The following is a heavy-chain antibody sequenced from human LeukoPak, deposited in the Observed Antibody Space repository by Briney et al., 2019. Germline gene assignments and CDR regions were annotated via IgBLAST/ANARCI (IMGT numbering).Heavy chain of an antibody. Sequence: SVKVSCKASGGTFSSYAISWVRQAPGQGLEWMGRIIPIFGTANYAQKFQGRVTITTDESTSTAYMELSSLRSEDAAVYYCAREGPLHDFWSGYYSDYWGQGTLVTVSS. CDR1: GGTFSSYA. CDR3: AREGPLHDFWSGYYSDY. D-gene: IGHD3-3*01. J-gene: IGHJ4*02. V-gene: IGHV1-69*05. CDR2: IIPIFGTA.